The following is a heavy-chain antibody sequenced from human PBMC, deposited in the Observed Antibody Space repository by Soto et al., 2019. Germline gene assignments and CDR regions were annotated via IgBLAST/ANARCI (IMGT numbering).Heavy chain of an antibody. J-gene: IGHJ6*02. D-gene: IGHD2-2*01. CDR2: ITPVFGTA. Sequence: QAQLEQSGGEVKKPGSSVKVSCKASRVAFSKFIVTWVRQAPGVGLEWVGGITPVFGTANYAQKFQGRVTITADESTSTSYMEVNNLRSEDTAVYYCAKVRYSSPMGYYYGMDVWGQGTTVTVSS. CDR3: AKVRYSSPMGYYYGMDV. V-gene: IGHV1-69*01. CDR1: RVAFSKFI.